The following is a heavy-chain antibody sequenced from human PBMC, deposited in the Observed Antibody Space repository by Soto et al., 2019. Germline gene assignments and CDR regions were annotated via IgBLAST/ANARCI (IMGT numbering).Heavy chain of an antibody. D-gene: IGHD1-26*01. J-gene: IGHJ6*03. CDR3: ARGSIGGARLYYYYYYMDV. Sequence: ASVKVSCKASGYTFTSYDINWVRQATGQGLEWMGWMNPNSGNTGYAQKFQGRVTMTRNTSISTAYMELSSLRSEDTAVYYCARGSIGGARLYYYYYYMDVWGKGTKVTVSS. V-gene: IGHV1-8*01. CDR2: MNPNSGNT. CDR1: GYTFTSYD.